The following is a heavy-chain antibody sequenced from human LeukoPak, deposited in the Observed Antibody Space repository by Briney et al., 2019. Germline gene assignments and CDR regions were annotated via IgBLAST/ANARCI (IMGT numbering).Heavy chain of an antibody. V-gene: IGHV3-66*02. Sequence: GGSLRHSCAASGFTVNTHFMSWVRQAPGKGLEWVSVLYHGDRTYYADSVKGRFTISRDSSKNTVYLQMQNLRAEDTAVYYCTRDRDDSSVLHYFDYWGQGALVTVSS. J-gene: IGHJ4*02. CDR2: LYHGDRT. CDR1: GFTVNTHF. CDR3: TRDRDDSSVLHYFDY. D-gene: IGHD3-22*01.